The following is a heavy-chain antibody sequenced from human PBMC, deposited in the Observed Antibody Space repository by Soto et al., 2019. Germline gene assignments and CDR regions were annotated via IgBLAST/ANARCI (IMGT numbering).Heavy chain of an antibody. J-gene: IGHJ4*02. CDR1: GFTFSNYA. Sequence: EVQMLESGGGLVQPGGSLRLSCAASGFTFSNYAMSWVRQAPGKGLEWVSSLSGSGGSTYYADSVKGRFTISRDNSKNTLQLQMNSLRAEDTAVYYCAKDQRTGSYNYFDYWGQGSLVTVSS. V-gene: IGHV3-23*01. CDR3: AKDQRTGSYNYFDY. D-gene: IGHD1-26*01. CDR2: LSGSGGST.